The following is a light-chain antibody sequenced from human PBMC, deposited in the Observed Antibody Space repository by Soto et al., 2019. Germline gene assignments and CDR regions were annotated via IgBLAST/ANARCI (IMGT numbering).Light chain of an antibody. CDR2: GVS. V-gene: IGLV2-11*01. J-gene: IGLJ3*02. CDR3: CSYAGSYTGV. CDR1: SSDVGGYNY. Sequence: QSVLTQPRSVSGSPGQSVTISCTGTSSDVGGYNYVSWYQHHPGKAPKLMIYGVSKRPSGVPDRFSDSKSGNTASLTISGLQAEDEADYYCCSYAGSYTGVFGGGTKLTVL.